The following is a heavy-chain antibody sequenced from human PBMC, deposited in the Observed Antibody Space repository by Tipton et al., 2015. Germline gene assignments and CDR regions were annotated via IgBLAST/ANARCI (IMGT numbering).Heavy chain of an antibody. D-gene: IGHD3/OR15-3a*01. CDR1: GFTFSNYY. CDR2: IDSSGRTI. CDR3: VRDGLRMTNYYYGMDV. Sequence: SLRLSCAASGFTFSNYYMSWIRQAPGKGLEWLSYIDSSGRTIYYTDSVKGRFTISRDNSKNIVFLEMNSLRADDTAVYYCVRDGLRMTNYYYGMDVWGQGTTVTVSS. J-gene: IGHJ6*02. V-gene: IGHV3-11*04.